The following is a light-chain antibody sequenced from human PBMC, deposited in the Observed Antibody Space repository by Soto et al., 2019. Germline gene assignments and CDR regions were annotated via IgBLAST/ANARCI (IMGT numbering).Light chain of an antibody. Sequence: QSALTQPASVSGSPGQSITISCTGTSSDVGAYNFVSWYQQHPGKAPKLMIYDVTNRPSGVSSRFSGSKSGNTASLTISGLQAEDEADYSCSSYTSSSTPVVFGGGTKLTVL. V-gene: IGLV2-14*03. CDR2: DVT. J-gene: IGLJ2*01. CDR1: SSDVGAYNF. CDR3: SSYTSSSTPVV.